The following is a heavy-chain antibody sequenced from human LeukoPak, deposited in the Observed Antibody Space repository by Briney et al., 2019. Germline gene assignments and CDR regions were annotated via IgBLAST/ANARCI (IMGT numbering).Heavy chain of an antibody. Sequence: PGGSLRLSCAASGFTFEASAMCWVRQAPGKGLEWVEVITGSGESTYYADSVKGRFTISRDNSKKTLFLQVNSLRAEDTAVYFCAKNIRYQLLCGFNYWGQGIVVTVSS. CDR2: ITGSGEST. D-gene: IGHD2-2*01. CDR3: AKNIRYQLLCGFNY. CDR1: GFTFEASA. V-gene: IGHV3-23*01. J-gene: IGHJ4*02.